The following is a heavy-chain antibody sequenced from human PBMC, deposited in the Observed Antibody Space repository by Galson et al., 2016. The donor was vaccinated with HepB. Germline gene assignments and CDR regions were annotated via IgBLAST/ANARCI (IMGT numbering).Heavy chain of an antibody. Sequence: SETLSLTCTVSGASISNYYWNWIRQPPGKALEWIGFIYHSGTTHYNPSLESRVNMSVDTSKNQLSLILGSVTAADTAVYYCARETNGEYDDWFGPWGRGTQVIVSS. CDR3: ARETNGEYDDWFGP. CDR2: IYHSGTT. V-gene: IGHV4-59*01. J-gene: IGHJ5*02. D-gene: IGHD4-17*01. CDR1: GASISNYY.